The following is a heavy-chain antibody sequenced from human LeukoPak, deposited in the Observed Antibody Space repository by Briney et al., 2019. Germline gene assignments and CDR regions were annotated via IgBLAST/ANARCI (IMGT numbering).Heavy chain of an antibody. CDR1: GGSFSGYY. Sequence: SETLSLTCAVYGGSFSGYYWSWIRQPPGKGLEWIGEINHSGSTNYNPSLKSRVTISVDTSKNQFSLKLSSVTAADTAVYYCARVPMVRGADYWGHGTLVTVSS. CDR2: INHSGST. CDR3: ARVPMVRGADY. D-gene: IGHD3-10*01. J-gene: IGHJ4*01. V-gene: IGHV4-34*01.